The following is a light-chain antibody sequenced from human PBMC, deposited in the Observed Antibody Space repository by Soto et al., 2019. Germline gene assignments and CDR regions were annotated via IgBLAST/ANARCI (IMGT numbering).Light chain of an antibody. CDR3: MQALQTPH. V-gene: IGKV2-28*01. J-gene: IGKJ4*01. Sequence: DIVMTQSPLSLPVTPGEPASISCRSSQSLLHSNGYNYLDWYLQKPGQSPQLLIYLGSNRASGVPDRFSGSGSGTDFTLKISRVEAEDVGVYYCMQALQTPHFGGGTQVEIK. CDR2: LGS. CDR1: QSLLHSNGYNY.